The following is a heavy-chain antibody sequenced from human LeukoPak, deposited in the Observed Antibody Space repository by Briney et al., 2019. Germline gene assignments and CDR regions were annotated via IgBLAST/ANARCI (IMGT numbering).Heavy chain of an antibody. D-gene: IGHD3-10*01. Sequence: GGSLRLSCAASGFTFSSYAMSGVRQAPGKGLEGVSAISGSGGSTYYADSVKGRFTTSRDNSKNTLDLQMNSLRDEDTAVYYCARDQILLWFGELFGAFDIWGQGTMVTVSS. CDR2: ISGSGGST. CDR3: ARDQILLWFGELFGAFDI. CDR1: GFTFSSYA. J-gene: IGHJ3*02. V-gene: IGHV3-23*01.